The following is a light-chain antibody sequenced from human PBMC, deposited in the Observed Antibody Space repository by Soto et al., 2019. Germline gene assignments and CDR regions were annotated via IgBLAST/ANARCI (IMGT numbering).Light chain of an antibody. CDR3: LQYDDWHRT. V-gene: IGKV3-15*01. CDR2: GAS. CDR1: QSISGT. J-gene: IGKJ1*01. Sequence: EIVMTQSPATLSVSPGGRATLCCRASQSISGTLAWYQQKPGQAPRLLIYGASTRATGIPARFSGSGSGTDFTLTISSLQSEDFAVYYCLQYDDWHRTFGQGTKVDIK.